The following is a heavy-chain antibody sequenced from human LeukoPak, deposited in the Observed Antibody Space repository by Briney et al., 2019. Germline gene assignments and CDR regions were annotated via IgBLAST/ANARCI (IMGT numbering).Heavy chain of an antibody. CDR3: AGSPGSYYFDY. V-gene: IGHV3-53*01. CDR1: GFTVSSNY. J-gene: IGHJ4*02. CDR2: ICSGGRT. D-gene: IGHD3-10*01. Sequence: GGSLRLSCAASGFTVSSNYMSWVRQAPGKGLEWVSVICSGGRTYYADSVKGRFTISRDNSKNTLYLQMNSLRAEDTAVYYCAGSPGSYYFDYWGQGTLVTVSS.